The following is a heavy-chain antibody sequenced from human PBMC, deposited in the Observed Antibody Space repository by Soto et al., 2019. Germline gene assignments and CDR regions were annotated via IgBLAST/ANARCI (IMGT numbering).Heavy chain of an antibody. CDR2: IYSGGST. V-gene: IGHV3-53*01. CDR1: GFTVSSNY. CDR3: ASQPSRYYGMDV. J-gene: IGHJ6*02. Sequence: EVQLVESGGGLIQPGGSLRLSCAASGFTVSSNYMSWVRQAPGKGLEWVSVIYSGGSTDYADFVKGRFTISRDNSKNTLYLQMNSLRAEDTAVYYCASQPSRYYGMDVWGQGTTVTVSS.